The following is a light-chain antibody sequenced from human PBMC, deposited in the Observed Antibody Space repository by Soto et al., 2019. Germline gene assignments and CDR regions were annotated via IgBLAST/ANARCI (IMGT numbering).Light chain of an antibody. CDR2: DVN. V-gene: IGLV2-14*03. CDR1: SSDVGAYNY. CDR3: RSLTSGATYV. J-gene: IGLJ1*01. Sequence: QSALTQPASVSGSPGQSITISCAGTSSDVGAYNYVSWYQHHPGKAPKLMIYDVNNRPSGDSNRFSGSKSGNTASLTISGLQAEDEGDYYFRSLTSGATYVFGSGTKLTVL.